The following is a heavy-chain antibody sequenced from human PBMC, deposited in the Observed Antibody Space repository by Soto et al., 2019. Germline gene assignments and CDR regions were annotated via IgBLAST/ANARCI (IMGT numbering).Heavy chain of an antibody. V-gene: IGHV1-18*04. CDR1: GYTFISHG. J-gene: IGHJ6*02. Sequence: QVQLVQSGVEVKKPGASVKVSCKASGYTFISHGISWVRQAPGQGLEWMGWISGKNGNTNYAQKLQVRVTLTTDTSTSTDYMELRSLRSDDTAVYYCARVSSSIVVVPDYGMDVWGQGTTVTVSS. CDR3: ARVSSSIVVVPDYGMDV. CDR2: ISGKNGNT. D-gene: IGHD2-15*01.